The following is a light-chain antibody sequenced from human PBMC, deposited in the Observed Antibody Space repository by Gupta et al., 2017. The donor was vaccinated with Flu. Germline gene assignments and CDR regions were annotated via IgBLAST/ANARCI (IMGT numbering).Light chain of an antibody. CDR2: DAS. J-gene: IGKJ5*01. Sequence: EIVFTQSPATLSLSPGERATLSCRASQSITNYLAWYQQKPGQAPRLLIYDASNRATGIPARFSGSGSGTDFTLTISSLEPEDFAVYYCQQRTAWPLTFGQGTRLEIK. CDR1: QSITNY. CDR3: QQRTAWPLT. V-gene: IGKV3-11*01.